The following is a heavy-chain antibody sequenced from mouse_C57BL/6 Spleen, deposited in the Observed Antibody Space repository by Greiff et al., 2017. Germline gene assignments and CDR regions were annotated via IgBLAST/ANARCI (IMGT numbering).Heavy chain of an antibody. CDR2: INPNNGGT. V-gene: IGHV1-26*01. D-gene: IGHD2-4*01. Sequence: VQLQQSGPELVKPGASVKISCKASGYTFTDYYMNWVKQSHGKSLEWIGDINPNNGGTSYNQKFKGKATLTVDKSSSTAYMELRSLTSEDSAVXYCARVGDYDGFDYWGQGTTLTVSS. J-gene: IGHJ2*01. CDR1: GYTFTDYY. CDR3: ARVGDYDGFDY.